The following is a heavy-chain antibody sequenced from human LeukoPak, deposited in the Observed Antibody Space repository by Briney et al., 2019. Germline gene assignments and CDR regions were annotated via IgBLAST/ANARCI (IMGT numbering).Heavy chain of an antibody. CDR1: GFTFSSYG. J-gene: IGHJ4*02. CDR2: IRYDGNNK. D-gene: IGHD5-24*01. Sequence: GGSLRLSCAASGFTFSSYGMHWVRQAPGKGLEWVAFIRYDGNNKYYADSVKGRFTISRDNSKNTLYLQMNSLRAEDTAVYYCASSIDGSRHRRFDYWGQGTLVTVSS. CDR3: ASSIDGSRHRRFDY. V-gene: IGHV3-30*02.